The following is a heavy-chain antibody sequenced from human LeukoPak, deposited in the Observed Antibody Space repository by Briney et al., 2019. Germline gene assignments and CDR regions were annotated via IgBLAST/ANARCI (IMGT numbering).Heavy chain of an antibody. J-gene: IGHJ4*02. CDR3: ARDHVVASGAVAY. CDR2: LDSGGSA. Sequence: GGSLRLSCAASGFTVSDNYMSWFRQAPGKGLEWLSVLDSGGSAIYADSVRGRFTISRDNSKNTLHLQMDSLTIEDSALYYCARDHVVASGAVAYWGQGTLVTVSS. CDR1: GFTVSDNY. D-gene: IGHD2-15*01. V-gene: IGHV3-53*01.